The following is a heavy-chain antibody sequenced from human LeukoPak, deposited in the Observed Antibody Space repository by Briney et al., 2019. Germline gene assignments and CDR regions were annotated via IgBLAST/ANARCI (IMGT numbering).Heavy chain of an antibody. CDR1: GYTFTSYD. J-gene: IGHJ4*02. D-gene: IGHD1-26*01. CDR2: MNPDGGNT. Sequence: ASVKVSCKASGYTFTSYDINWVRQATGQGLEWMGWMNPDGGNTGYAQKFQGRVTMTRNVSISTAYMELSGLKSEDTAVYYCASERDSWDLLTWGAQGTLVTVSS. CDR3: ASERDSWDLLTW. V-gene: IGHV1-8*01.